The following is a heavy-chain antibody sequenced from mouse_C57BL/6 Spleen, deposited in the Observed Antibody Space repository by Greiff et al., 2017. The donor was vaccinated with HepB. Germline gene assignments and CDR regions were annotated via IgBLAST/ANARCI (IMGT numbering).Heavy chain of an antibody. J-gene: IGHJ2*01. CDR3: ARRVGRGYYFDY. Sequence: DVMLVESGGGLVKPGGSLKLSCAASGFTFSDYGMHWVRQAPEQGLEWVAYISSGSSTIYYADTVKGRFTISRDNAKNTLFLQMTSLRSEDTAMYYCARRVGRGYYFDYWGQGTTLTVSS. CDR1: GFTFSDYG. D-gene: IGHD4-1*01. V-gene: IGHV5-17*01. CDR2: ISSGSSTI.